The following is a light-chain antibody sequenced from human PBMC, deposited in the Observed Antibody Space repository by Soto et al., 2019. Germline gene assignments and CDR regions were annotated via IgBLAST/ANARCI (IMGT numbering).Light chain of an antibody. V-gene: IGKV1-39*01. Sequence: EIQVTQSPSSLSASVGDRVTITCRASQNVGNHLNWYQQKSGQPPKMLFSRATTLQTGVPSGFSASGSETEFTLTISSLQPEDFATYFCQQTHTSPPTFGQGTKV. CDR3: QQTHTSPPT. CDR1: QNVGNH. J-gene: IGKJ1*01. CDR2: RAT.